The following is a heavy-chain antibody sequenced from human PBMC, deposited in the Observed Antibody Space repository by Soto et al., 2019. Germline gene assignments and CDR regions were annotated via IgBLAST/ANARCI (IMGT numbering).Heavy chain of an antibody. CDR3: ARGGFNYNFFTFDY. CDR1: GDSFSVYY. CDR2: ISSGGST. Sequence: HLQESGPRLVRPSETLSLTCTVSGDSFSVYYWTWIRQPPGKGLEWIGYISSGGSTTYNLSLESRLTISMDTSKSQFSVNLNSVTAADTAVYYCARGGFNYNFFTFDYWGQGFLVTVSS. D-gene: IGHD1-1*01. J-gene: IGHJ4*02. V-gene: IGHV4-59*01.